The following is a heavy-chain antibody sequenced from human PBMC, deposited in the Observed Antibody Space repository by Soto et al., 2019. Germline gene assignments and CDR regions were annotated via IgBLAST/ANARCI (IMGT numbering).Heavy chain of an antibody. CDR2: ISGSGGST. CDR3: AKGELSWPSHNWFDP. Sequence: GGSLRLSCAASGFTFSSYAMSWVRQAPGKGLEWVSAISGSGGSTYYADSVKGRFTISRDNSKNTLYLQMNSLRAEDTAVYYCAKGELSWPSHNWFDPWGQGTLVTVSS. D-gene: IGHD6-13*01. V-gene: IGHV3-23*01. J-gene: IGHJ5*02. CDR1: GFTFSSYA.